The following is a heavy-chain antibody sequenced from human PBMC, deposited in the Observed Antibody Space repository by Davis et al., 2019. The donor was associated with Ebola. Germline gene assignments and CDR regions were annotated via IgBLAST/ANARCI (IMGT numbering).Heavy chain of an antibody. V-gene: IGHV5-51*01. CDR1: GYSFTSYW. Sequence: GESLKISCKGSGYSFTSYWIGWVRQMPGKGLEWMGIIYPGDSDTRYSPSFQGQVTISADKPISTAYLQWSSLKASDTAMYYCARRVDVAAAGTFYYGMDVWGQGTTVTVSS. CDR3: ARRVDVAAAGTFYYGMDV. CDR2: IYPGDSDT. J-gene: IGHJ6*02. D-gene: IGHD6-13*01.